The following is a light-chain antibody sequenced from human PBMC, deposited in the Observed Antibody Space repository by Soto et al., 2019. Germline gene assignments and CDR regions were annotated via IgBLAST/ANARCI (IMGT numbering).Light chain of an antibody. CDR3: QHYNGYPIT. Sequence: DLQMTQSPSSLSASVGDRVTITCRASQGISKNLAWFQQKPGQAPKSLIYAASILQSGVPSKFIGSRSGTDYTLTINSLQPDDFPTDYCQHYNGYPITVGGATNVEIK. J-gene: IGKJ4*01. CDR1: QGISKN. V-gene: IGKV1-16*02. CDR2: AAS.